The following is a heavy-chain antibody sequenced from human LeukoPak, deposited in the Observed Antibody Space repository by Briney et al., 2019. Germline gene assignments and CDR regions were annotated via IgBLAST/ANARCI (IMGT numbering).Heavy chain of an antibody. Sequence: ASVKVSCKASGYTFTSYDINWVRQATGQGLEWMGWMNPNSGNTGYAQKFQGRVTMTRNTSISTAYMELSSLRSEDTAVYYCARGQDYCSSTSYSSDYWGQGTLVTVSS. J-gene: IGHJ4*02. CDR3: ARGQDYCSSTSYSSDY. CDR2: MNPNSGNT. D-gene: IGHD2-2*01. CDR1: GYTFTSYD. V-gene: IGHV1-8*01.